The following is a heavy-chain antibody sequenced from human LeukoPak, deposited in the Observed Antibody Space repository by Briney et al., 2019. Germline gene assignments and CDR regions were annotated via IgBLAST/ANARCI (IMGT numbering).Heavy chain of an antibody. CDR2: MNPYSANV. Sequence: ASVKVSCKASGYTFSKYGVIWVRQATGQGLEWMGWMNPYSANVDYAHNLRGRVIVTRDTSTNTAYMELTRLRSEDTAVYFCATVVGKKPATGPALGYWGQGTLVTVSS. CDR1: GYTFSKYG. D-gene: IGHD2-2*01. CDR3: ATVVGKKPATGPALGY. J-gene: IGHJ4*02. V-gene: IGHV1-8*01.